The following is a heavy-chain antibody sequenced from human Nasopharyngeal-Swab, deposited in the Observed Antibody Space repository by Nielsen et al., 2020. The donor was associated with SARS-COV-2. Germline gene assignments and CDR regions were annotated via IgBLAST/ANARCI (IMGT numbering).Heavy chain of an antibody. CDR3: VGNNWNYGGVGY. CDR1: GFTFSSYW. J-gene: IGHJ4*02. CDR2: INSDGSST. Sequence: GESLKISCAASGFTFSSYWMHWVRQAPGKGPVWVSRINSDGSSTSYADSVKGRFTISRDNAKNTLYLQMNSLRAEDTAVYYCVGNNWNYGGVGYWGQGTLVTVSS. D-gene: IGHD1-7*01. V-gene: IGHV3-74*01.